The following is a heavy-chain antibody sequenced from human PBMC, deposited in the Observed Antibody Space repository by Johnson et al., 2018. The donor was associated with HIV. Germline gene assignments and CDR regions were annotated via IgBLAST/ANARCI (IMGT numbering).Heavy chain of an antibody. D-gene: IGHD3-10*01. V-gene: IGHV3-9*01. J-gene: IGHJ3*02. CDR2: ISWNSGNI. CDR1: GFTFDDYA. Sequence: VQLVESGGGLVQPGRSLRLSCAASGFTFDDYAMHWVRQAPGKGLEWVSGISWNSGNIGYADSVKGRFTISSDNAKKSLYLQMNSLRAEDTALYYCAKEFSVGVSMTFDIWGQGTMVTVSS. CDR3: AKEFSVGVSMTFDI.